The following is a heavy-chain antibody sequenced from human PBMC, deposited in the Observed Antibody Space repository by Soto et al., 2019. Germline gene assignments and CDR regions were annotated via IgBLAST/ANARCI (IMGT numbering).Heavy chain of an antibody. Sequence: QVQLVQSGAEVKKPGASVKVSCKTSGYTFSNYGIAWVRQAPGQSLEWMGWISVYNYNTNYAQKLQGRVTMTRDISTCTAYMELRSLISDDTAVYYCARGGGYYGSGTYPFDYWGQGTLVTVSS. J-gene: IGHJ4*02. CDR1: GYTFSNYG. CDR3: ARGGGYYGSGTYPFDY. D-gene: IGHD3-10*01. V-gene: IGHV1-18*01. CDR2: ISVYNYNT.